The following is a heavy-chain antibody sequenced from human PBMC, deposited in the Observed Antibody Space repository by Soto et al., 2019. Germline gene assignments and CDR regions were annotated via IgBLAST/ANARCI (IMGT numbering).Heavy chain of an antibody. V-gene: IGHV3-48*02. J-gene: IGHJ4*02. CDR3: AREVRDTAVADFDY. Sequence: EVPLVESGGGLVQPGGSLRLSCAASGFTFSSYSMNWVRQAPGKGLEWLSYISSSISTMHYADSVKGRFTISRDNAKNSLNLQINSLRDEDTAVYYCAREVRDTAVADFDYWGQGTLVTVSS. CDR2: ISSSISTM. D-gene: IGHD5-18*01. CDR1: GFTFSSYS.